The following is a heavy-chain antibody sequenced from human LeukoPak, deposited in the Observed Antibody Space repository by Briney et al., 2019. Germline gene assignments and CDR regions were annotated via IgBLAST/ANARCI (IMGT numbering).Heavy chain of an antibody. V-gene: IGHV3-11*04. CDR3: AELGITMIGGV. CDR2: ISSSGSTI. D-gene: IGHD3-10*02. Sequence: SGMSLRLSCAASGFTFKDSWMYWVRQAPGKGLEWVSYISSSGSTIYYADSVKGRFTISRDNAKNSLYLQMNSLRAEDTAVYYCAELGITMIGGVWGKGTTVTISS. J-gene: IGHJ6*04. CDR1: GFTFKDSW.